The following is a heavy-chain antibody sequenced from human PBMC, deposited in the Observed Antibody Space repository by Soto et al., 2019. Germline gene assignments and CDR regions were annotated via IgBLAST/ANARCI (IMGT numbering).Heavy chain of an antibody. D-gene: IGHD3-22*01. V-gene: IGHV3-30*04. CDR2: ISYDGSNK. J-gene: IGHJ4*02. Sequence: QVQLVESGGGVVQPGRSLRLSCAASGFTFSTYAMHWVHQAPGTRLEWVAVISYDGSNKHYAYSVKGRFTISRDNSKNTLYLQMNSLRAEATAVYYCARPPMISIVVPPDYWGQGTLGSAAS. CDR3: ARPPMISIVVPPDY. CDR1: GFTFSTYA.